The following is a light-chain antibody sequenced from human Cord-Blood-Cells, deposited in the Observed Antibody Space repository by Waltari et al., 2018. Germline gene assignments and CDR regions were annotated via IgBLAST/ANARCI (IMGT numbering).Light chain of an antibody. V-gene: IGKV1-33*01. Sequence: DIQMTQSQSSLSASVGDRVTLTCQASQEIRNYLNWYQQNPEKAPKLLRYDASNLKTGVPSRFIGRGAGTDFTFSISSLQPEDIATYYCQQYDNLPQFTFGPGTKVDIK. CDR2: DAS. CDR3: QQYDNLPQFT. J-gene: IGKJ3*01. CDR1: QEIRNY.